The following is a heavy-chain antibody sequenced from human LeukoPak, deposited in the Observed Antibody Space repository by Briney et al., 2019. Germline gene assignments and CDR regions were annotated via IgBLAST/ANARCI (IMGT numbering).Heavy chain of an antibody. Sequence: ASVKVSCKASGYIFTAYYMHWVRQAPGQGLEWMGGIIPIFGTANYAQKFQGRVTITADESTSTAYMELSSLRSEDTAVYYCAKGYCSSTSCYYYFDYWGQGTLVTVSS. D-gene: IGHD2-2*01. CDR3: AKGYCSSTSCYYYFDY. CDR2: IIPIFGTA. V-gene: IGHV1-69*13. CDR1: GYIFTAYY. J-gene: IGHJ4*02.